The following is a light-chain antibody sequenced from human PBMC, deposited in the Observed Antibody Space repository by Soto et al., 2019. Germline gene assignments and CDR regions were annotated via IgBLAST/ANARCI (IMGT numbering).Light chain of an antibody. CDR2: GAS. CDR3: QHYNNWPPWT. Sequence: EVVMTQSPATLPVSPGERVTLSCRASQNVNRNLAWYQQKPGQAPRLLFLGASTRATGVPDRFSGSGSGTEFTLTISSLQSEDFAVYYCQHYNNWPPWTFGQGTKVEIK. J-gene: IGKJ1*01. V-gene: IGKV3-15*01. CDR1: QNVNRN.